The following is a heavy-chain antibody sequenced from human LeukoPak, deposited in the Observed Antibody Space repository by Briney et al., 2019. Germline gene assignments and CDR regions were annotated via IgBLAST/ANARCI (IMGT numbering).Heavy chain of an antibody. J-gene: IGHJ3*02. D-gene: IGHD6-19*01. V-gene: IGHV1-69*01. Sequence: SVKVSCKASGGTFRTTGISWLRQAPGQGPEWMGGILPMLGRGNYPQKLQGRVTITAEESTNTVYMELSGLRAEDTAVYYCAKDKRMTIGASIVQQWSGAFDIWGQGTMVTVSS. CDR3: AKDKRMTIGASIVQQWSGAFDI. CDR2: ILPMLGRG. CDR1: GGTFRTTG.